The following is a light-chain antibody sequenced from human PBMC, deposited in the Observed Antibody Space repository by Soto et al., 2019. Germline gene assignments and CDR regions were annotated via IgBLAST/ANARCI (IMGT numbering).Light chain of an antibody. J-gene: IGLJ1*01. CDR2: EVS. Sequence: QSVLTQPPSASGSPGQSVTISCTGTSSDVGGYNYVSWYQQHPGKAPKLMIYEVSKRPSGVPDRFSGSKSGNTASLTVSGLQAEDEADYYCSSYTSSSTLHVFGTGTKVTAL. V-gene: IGLV2-8*01. CDR3: SSYTSSSTLHV. CDR1: SSDVGGYNY.